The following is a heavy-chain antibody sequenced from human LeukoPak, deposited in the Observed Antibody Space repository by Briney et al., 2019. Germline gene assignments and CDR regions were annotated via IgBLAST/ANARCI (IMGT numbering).Heavy chain of an antibody. CDR1: GFTFSTYD. CDR2: IGTDGDT. D-gene: IGHD6-13*01. CDR3: ARVAAGGKGFDY. J-gene: IGHJ4*02. Sequence: GGSLRLSCAASGFTFSTYDMHWVRHATGKGLEWVSAIGTDGDTYYPGSVKGRFTISRENAKNSLYLQMNSLRDGDTAVYYCARVAAGGKGFDYWGQGTLVTVSS. V-gene: IGHV3-13*01.